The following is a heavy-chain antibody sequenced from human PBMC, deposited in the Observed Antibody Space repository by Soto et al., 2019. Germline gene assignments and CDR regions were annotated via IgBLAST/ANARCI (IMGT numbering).Heavy chain of an antibody. CDR3: ARGGLLPDY. CDR2: ISYSGST. J-gene: IGHJ4*02. CDR1: GGSISGYY. Sequence: SETLSLTCTVSGGSISGYYWSWIRQPPGKGLEWIGYISYSGSTNYNPSLKSRVTISVDTSKNQFSLRLSSVTAADTAVYYCARGGLLPDYWGQGTLVTVSS. V-gene: IGHV4-59*12. D-gene: IGHD6-19*01.